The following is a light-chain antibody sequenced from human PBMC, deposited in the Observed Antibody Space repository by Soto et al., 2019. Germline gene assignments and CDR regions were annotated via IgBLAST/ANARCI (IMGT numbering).Light chain of an antibody. J-gene: IGKJ5*01. V-gene: IGKV3-11*01. Sequence: EIVLTQSPVTLTLSPGERATLSCRASQSISNYLAWYQQKPGQAPRLLIYDASRRATGIPARFSGSGSGTDFTLTLSSLEPEDFAVYYCQQRSSSITFGQGTRLEIK. CDR3: QQRSSSIT. CDR1: QSISNY. CDR2: DAS.